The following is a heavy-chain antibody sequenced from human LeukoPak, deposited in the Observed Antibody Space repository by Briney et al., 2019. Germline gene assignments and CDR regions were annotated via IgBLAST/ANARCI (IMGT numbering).Heavy chain of an antibody. Sequence: GASVKVSCKASGYIFTSYGISWVRQAPGQGLEWMGWISAYNGNTNYAQKLQGRVTMTTDTSTSTAYMELRSLRSDDTAVYYCARMNCSSTSCSSPSDAFDIWGQGTMVTVSS. CDR1: GYIFTSYG. CDR2: ISAYNGNT. CDR3: ARMNCSSTSCSSPSDAFDI. D-gene: IGHD2-2*01. V-gene: IGHV1-18*01. J-gene: IGHJ3*02.